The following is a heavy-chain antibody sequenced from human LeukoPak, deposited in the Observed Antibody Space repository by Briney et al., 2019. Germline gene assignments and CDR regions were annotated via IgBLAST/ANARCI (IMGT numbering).Heavy chain of an antibody. CDR3: ARANSSGWSNYFDY. CDR2: ISSSGSTI. D-gene: IGHD6-19*01. Sequence: TGGSLRLSCAASGFTFSSYEMNWVRQAPGKGLEWVSYISSSGSTIYYADSVKGRFTISRDNAKNSLYLQMNSLRAEDTAVYYCARANSSGWSNYFDYWGQGTLVTVSS. J-gene: IGHJ4*02. V-gene: IGHV3-48*03. CDR1: GFTFSSYE.